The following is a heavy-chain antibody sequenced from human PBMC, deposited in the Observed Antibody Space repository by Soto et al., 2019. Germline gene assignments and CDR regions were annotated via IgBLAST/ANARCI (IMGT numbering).Heavy chain of an antibody. V-gene: IGHV4-28*05. Sequence: QVQLQESGPGLVKPSDTLSLTCAVSGHSISSRNWWGWIRQPPGKGLEWIGNIYYSGSFFHSPSLKSRVTLSGETSKIQSSLELRHVTAVDTAIYSCAQIARAPAAGARNPAAGPIEYWGQGTRVTVSA. CDR1: GHSISSRNW. CDR3: AQIARAPAAGARNPAAGPIEY. J-gene: IGHJ4*02. CDR2: IYYSGSF. D-gene: IGHD6-13*01.